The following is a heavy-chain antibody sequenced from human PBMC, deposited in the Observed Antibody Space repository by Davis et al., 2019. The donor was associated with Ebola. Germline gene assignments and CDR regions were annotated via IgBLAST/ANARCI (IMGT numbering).Heavy chain of an antibody. J-gene: IGHJ4*02. CDR1: GYTFTSYA. D-gene: IGHD2-2*01. V-gene: IGHV1-3*01. CDR3: ARGLSPNWVVVPDAPIDY. CDR2: INAGNGNT. Sequence: ASVKVSCKASGYTFTSYAMHWVRQAPGQRLEWMGWINAGNGNTKYSQKFQGRVTITRDTSASTAYMELSSLRSEDTAVYYCARGLSPNWVVVPDAPIDYWGQGTLVTVSS.